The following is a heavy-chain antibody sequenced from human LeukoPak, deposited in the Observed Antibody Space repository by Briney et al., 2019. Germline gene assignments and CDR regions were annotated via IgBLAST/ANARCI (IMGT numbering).Heavy chain of an antibody. J-gene: IGHJ4*02. CDR3: ARVTGYRIEDYFDY. Sequence: SETLSLTCTVSGGSISSCYWSWIRQPPGKGLEWIGYIYYSGSTNYNPSLKSRVTISVETSKNEFSLKLRSVTAADTAVYYCARVTGYRIEDYFDYWGQGTLVTVSS. CDR2: IYYSGST. D-gene: IGHD6-13*01. CDR1: GGSISSCY. V-gene: IGHV4-59*01.